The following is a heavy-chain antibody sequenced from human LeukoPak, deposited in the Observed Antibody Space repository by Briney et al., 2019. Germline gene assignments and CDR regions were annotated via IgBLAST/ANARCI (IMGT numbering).Heavy chain of an antibody. V-gene: IGHV3-48*04. D-gene: IGHD3-10*01. CDR2: ISSSGKTI. CDR3: ARHYYHDY. CDR1: GYSFTSYW. Sequence: GESLKISCQGSGYSFTSYWIGWVRQAPGKGLEWISYISSSGKTIYYTDSVKGRFTISRDNAKNSLFLQMHSLRAEDTAVYHCARHYYHDYWGQGTLVTVSS. J-gene: IGHJ4*02.